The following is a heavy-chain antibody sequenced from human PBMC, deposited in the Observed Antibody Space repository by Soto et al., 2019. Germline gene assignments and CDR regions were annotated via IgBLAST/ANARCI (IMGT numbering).Heavy chain of an antibody. D-gene: IGHD6-13*01. CDR3: AREGGSSWEYFQH. CDR1: GFTFSSYG. CDR2: IWYDGSNK. V-gene: IGHV3-33*01. Sequence: GGSLRLSCAASGFTFSSYGMHWVRQAPGKGLEWVAVIWYDGSNKYYADSVKGRFTISRDNSKNTLYLQMNSLRAEDTAVYYCAREGGSSWEYFQHWGQGTLVTVSS. J-gene: IGHJ1*01.